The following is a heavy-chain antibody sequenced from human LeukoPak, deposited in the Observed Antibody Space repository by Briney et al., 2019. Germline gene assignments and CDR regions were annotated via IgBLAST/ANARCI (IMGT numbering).Heavy chain of an antibody. J-gene: IGHJ5*02. D-gene: IGHD1-26*01. V-gene: IGHV1-18*01. CDR1: GYTFTSYG. Sequence: GASVKVSCKASGYTFTSYGISWVRQAPGQGLEWMGWISAYNGNTNYAQKLQGRVTMTTDTSTSTAYMELRSLRSDDTAVYYCARDSAQVGAPQTNWFDPWGQGTLVTVSS. CDR2: ISAYNGNT. CDR3: ARDSAQVGAPQTNWFDP.